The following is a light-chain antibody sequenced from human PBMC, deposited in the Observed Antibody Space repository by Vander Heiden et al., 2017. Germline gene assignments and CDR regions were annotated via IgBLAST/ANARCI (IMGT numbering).Light chain of an antibody. CDR3: QQYYSYPLT. J-gene: IGKJ1*01. CDR1: QGISSY. Sequence: AIRMTQSPSSFSASTGDRVTITCRASQGISSYLAWYQQKPGKAPKLLIYAASTLQSGVPSRFSGSGSGTDFTLTISCLQSEDFATYYCQQYYSYPLTFGHGTKV. V-gene: IGKV1-8*01. CDR2: AAS.